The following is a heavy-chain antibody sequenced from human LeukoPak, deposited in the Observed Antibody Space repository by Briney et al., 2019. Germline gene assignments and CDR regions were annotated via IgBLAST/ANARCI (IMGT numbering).Heavy chain of an antibody. Sequence: PSETLSLTCTVSGGSISSYYWSWIRQPPGKGLEWIGYIYYSGSTNYNPSLKSRVTISVDTSKNPFPLKLSSVTAADTAVYYCASYDFWSGYHDWGQGNLVTVSS. J-gene: IGHJ4*02. CDR2: IYYSGST. CDR3: ASYDFWSGYHD. D-gene: IGHD3-3*01. V-gene: IGHV4-59*01. CDR1: GGSISSYY.